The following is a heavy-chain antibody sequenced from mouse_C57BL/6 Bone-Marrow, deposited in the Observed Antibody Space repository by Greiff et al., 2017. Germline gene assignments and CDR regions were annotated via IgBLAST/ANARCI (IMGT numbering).Heavy chain of an antibody. CDR1: GYTFTSYW. V-gene: IGHV1-64*01. CDR3: ASTEHYAMDY. D-gene: IGHD2-1*01. CDR2: IHPNSGST. J-gene: IGHJ4*01. Sequence: QVQLKQPGAELVKPGASVKLSCKASGYTFTSYWMHWVKQRPGQGLEWIGMIHPNSGSTNYNEKFKSKATLTVDKSSSTAYMQLSSLTSEDSAVYYCASTEHYAMDYWGQGTSVTVSS.